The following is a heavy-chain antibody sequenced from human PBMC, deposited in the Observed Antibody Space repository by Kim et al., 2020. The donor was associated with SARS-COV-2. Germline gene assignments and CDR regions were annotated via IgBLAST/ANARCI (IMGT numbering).Heavy chain of an antibody. D-gene: IGHD3-3*01. CDR2: IYYSGST. CDR3: ARLFEDLDY. V-gene: IGHV4-59*08. Sequence: SETLSLTCTVSGGSISSYYWSWIRQPPGKGLEWIGYIYYSGSTNYNPSLKSRVTISVDTSKNQFSLKLRSVTAADTAVYYCARLFEDLDYWGQGTLVTVSS. J-gene: IGHJ4*02. CDR1: GGSISSYY.